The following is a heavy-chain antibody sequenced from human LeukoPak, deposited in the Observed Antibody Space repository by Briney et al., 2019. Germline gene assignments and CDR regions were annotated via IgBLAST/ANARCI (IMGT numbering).Heavy chain of an antibody. CDR2: ISGSGGST. CDR3: ARGPYGVDYGSNWFDP. V-gene: IGHV3-23*01. CDR1: GFTFSSYG. J-gene: IGHJ5*02. Sequence: PGGSLRLSCAASGFTFSSYGMSWVRQAPGKGLEWVSAISGSGGSTYYADSVKGRFTISRDNSKNTLYLQMNSLRAEDTAVYYCARGPYGVDYGSNWFDPWGQGTLVTVSS. D-gene: IGHD4-17*01.